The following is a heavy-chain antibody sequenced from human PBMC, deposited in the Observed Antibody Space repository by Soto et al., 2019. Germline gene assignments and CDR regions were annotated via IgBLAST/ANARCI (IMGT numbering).Heavy chain of an antibody. J-gene: IGHJ4*02. Sequence: EVPLLESGGGLVQPGGSLRLSCAASGFIFSSYAMSWVRQAPGKGLEWVSAISGSGGSTYYADSVKGRFTISRDNSKNTMYLQINSLRAEDTAIYYCAKNRATYYYGSGPFDYWGQGTLVTVSS. CDR2: ISGSGGST. V-gene: IGHV3-23*01. D-gene: IGHD3-10*01. CDR1: GFIFSSYA. CDR3: AKNRATYYYGSGPFDY.